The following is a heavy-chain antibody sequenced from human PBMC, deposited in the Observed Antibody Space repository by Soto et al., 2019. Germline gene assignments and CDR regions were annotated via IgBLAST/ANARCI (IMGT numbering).Heavy chain of an antibody. CDR1: GGSFSGYY. CDR2: INHSGST. Sequence: PSETLSLTCAVYGGSFSGYYWSWIRQPPGKGLEWIGEINHSGSTNYNPSLKSRVTISVDTSKNQFSLKLSSVTAADTAVYYCARGKLWFGEHYYYGMDVWGQGTTVTVSS. CDR3: ARGKLWFGEHYYYGMDV. J-gene: IGHJ6*02. V-gene: IGHV4-34*01. D-gene: IGHD3-10*01.